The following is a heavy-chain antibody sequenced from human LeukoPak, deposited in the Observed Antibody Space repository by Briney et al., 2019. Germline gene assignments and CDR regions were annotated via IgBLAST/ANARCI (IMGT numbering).Heavy chain of an antibody. V-gene: IGHV3-30*14. D-gene: IGHD3-10*01. J-gene: IGHJ4*02. CDR2: IPYDGSNK. Sequence: GGSLRLSCAASGFTFSSYAMHWVRQAPGKGLEWVAVIPYDGSNKYYADSVKGRFTIARENSKNTLYLQMNSLRAEDTAVYYCASRGSGSYLYFDYWGQGTLVTVSS. CDR3: ASRGSGSYLYFDY. CDR1: GFTFSSYA.